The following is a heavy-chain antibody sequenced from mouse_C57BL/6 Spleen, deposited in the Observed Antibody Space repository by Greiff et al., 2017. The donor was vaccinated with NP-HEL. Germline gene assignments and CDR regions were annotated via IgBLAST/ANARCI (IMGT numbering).Heavy chain of an antibody. V-gene: IGHV1-84*01. CDR2: IYPGSGNT. D-gene: IGHD2-5*01. Sequence: QVQLKESGPELVKPGASVKISCKASGYTFTDYYINWVKQRPGQGLEWIGWIYPGSGNTKYNEKFKGKATLTVDTSSSTAYMQLSSLTSEDSVVYFCARGGKKHSNYYAMDYWGQGTSVTVSS. CDR3: ARGGKKHSNYYAMDY. CDR1: GYTFTDYY. J-gene: IGHJ4*01.